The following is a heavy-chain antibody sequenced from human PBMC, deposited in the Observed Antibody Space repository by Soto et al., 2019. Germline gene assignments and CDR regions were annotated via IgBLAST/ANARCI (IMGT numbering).Heavy chain of an antibody. Sequence: ASVKVSCKASGYTFTSYYMHWVRQAPGQGLEWMGIINPSGGSTSYAQKFQGRVTMTRDTSTSTVYMELSSLRSEDTAVYYCARAHRHSGYSSSWYNYYYYGMDVWGQVTTVTVSS. CDR2: INPSGGST. J-gene: IGHJ6*02. D-gene: IGHD6-13*01. CDR3: ARAHRHSGYSSSWYNYYYYGMDV. V-gene: IGHV1-46*01. CDR1: GYTFTSYY.